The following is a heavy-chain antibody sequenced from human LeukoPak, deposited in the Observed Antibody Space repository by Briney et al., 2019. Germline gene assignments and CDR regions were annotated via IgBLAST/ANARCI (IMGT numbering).Heavy chain of an antibody. V-gene: IGHV3-21*01. CDR1: GFTFSTYH. D-gene: IGHD2-21*02. CDR3: ARGLCGGDCYSD. CDR2: ISTTSSYI. J-gene: IGHJ4*02. Sequence: GGSLRLSCAASGFTFSTYHMNWVRQAPGQGLEWVSSISTTSSYIYYSDSARGRFTISRDNAKNSLYLQMNSLRAEDTAVYYCARGLCGGDCYSDWGPGTLVTVSS.